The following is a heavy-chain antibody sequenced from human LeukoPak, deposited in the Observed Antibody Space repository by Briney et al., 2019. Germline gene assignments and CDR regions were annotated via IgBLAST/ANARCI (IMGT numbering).Heavy chain of an antibody. CDR2: ISSSSSYI. Sequence: GRSLRLSCVASRFTFNTYGMHWVRQAPGKGLEWVSSISSSSSYIYYADSVKGRFTISRDNAKNSLYLQMNSLRAEDTAVYYCARGDSGYYPYYMDVWGKGTTVTVSS. CDR1: RFTFNTYG. V-gene: IGHV3-21*01. CDR3: ARGDSGYYPYYMDV. J-gene: IGHJ6*03. D-gene: IGHD3-22*01.